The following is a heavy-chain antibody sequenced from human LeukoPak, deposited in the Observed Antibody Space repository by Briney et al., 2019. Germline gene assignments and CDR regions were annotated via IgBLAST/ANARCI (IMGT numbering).Heavy chain of an antibody. J-gene: IGHJ4*02. V-gene: IGHV3-23*01. D-gene: IGHD6-19*01. CDR3: AKDGGRRSSDWYRDS. Sequence: GGSLRLSCAASGFTFSSYAMSWVRQAPGKGLEWVSAISGSGYSTYYADSVKGRFTISRVNSKNTLYLQMNSLRAEDTAVYYCAKDGGRRSSDWYRDSWGQGTLVTVSS. CDR2: ISGSGYST. CDR1: GFTFSSYA.